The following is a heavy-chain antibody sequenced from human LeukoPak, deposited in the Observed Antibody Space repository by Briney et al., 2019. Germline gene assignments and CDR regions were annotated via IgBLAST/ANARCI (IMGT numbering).Heavy chain of an antibody. CDR3: ARGILYYYYYYGMDV. D-gene: IGHD2-15*01. CDR2: MNPNSGNT. J-gene: IGHJ6*02. CDR1: GYTFTSYD. Sequence: ASVKVSCKASGYTFTSYDINWVRQATEQGLEWMGWMNPNSGNTGYAQKFQGRVTMTRNTSISTAYMELSSLRSEDTAVYYCARGILYYYYYYGMDVWGQGTTVTVSS. V-gene: IGHV1-8*01.